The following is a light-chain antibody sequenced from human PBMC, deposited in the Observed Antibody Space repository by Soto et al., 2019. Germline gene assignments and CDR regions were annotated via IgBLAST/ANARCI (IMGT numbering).Light chain of an antibody. Sequence: QMTQSPSSLSASVVEKIIITCRASRDVGSDVSWYQQKPGQAPKLLIYAASNLYTGVPSRFSGSRSGTEFTLTINSLQSEDFAVYYCQQYDAWPLTFGGGTKVDIK. CDR1: RDVGSD. CDR3: QQYDAWPLT. CDR2: AAS. J-gene: IGKJ4*01. V-gene: IGKV1-17*01.